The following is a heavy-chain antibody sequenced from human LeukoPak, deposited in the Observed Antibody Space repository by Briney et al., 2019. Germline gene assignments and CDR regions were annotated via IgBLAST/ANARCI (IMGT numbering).Heavy chain of an antibody. CDR2: ISSSGSTI. D-gene: IGHD2-2*01. Sequence: GGSLRLSCAASGFTFSDYYMSWIRQAPGKGLEWVSYISSSGSTIYYADSVKGRFTISRDNAKNSLYLQMNSLRAEDTAVYYCARDKGPAVGSFVYFDYWGQGTLVTVSS. CDR1: GFTFSDYY. CDR3: ARDKGPAVGSFVYFDY. J-gene: IGHJ4*02. V-gene: IGHV3-11*01.